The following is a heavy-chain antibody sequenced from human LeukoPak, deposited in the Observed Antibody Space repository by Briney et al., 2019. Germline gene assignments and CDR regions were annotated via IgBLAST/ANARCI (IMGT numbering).Heavy chain of an antibody. CDR3: ATPSYSGSWGTIDV. D-gene: IGHD1-26*01. Sequence: SETLSLTCTVSGGSISSSKYYWGWIRQPPGKGLEWIGTIFNSGSTHYNPSLKSRVTISVDTSKNQFSLNLSSVTAADMAVYYCATPSYSGSWGTIDVWGQGTMVTVSS. CDR1: GGSISSSKYY. J-gene: IGHJ3*01. V-gene: IGHV4-39*01. CDR2: IFNSGST.